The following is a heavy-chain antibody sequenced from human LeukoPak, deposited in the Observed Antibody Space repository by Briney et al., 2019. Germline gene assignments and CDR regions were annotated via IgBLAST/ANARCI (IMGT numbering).Heavy chain of an antibody. J-gene: IGHJ4*02. D-gene: IGHD3-22*01. Sequence: GASVKVSFTASGGTFNSYVINWVRQAPGQGLEWMGGIIPIFGTPNYAQRFRGKVTLTTDESTSTAYMELSSLTSEYTAVYYCARAYDSIRYYFDSWGQGTLVTVS. V-gene: IGHV1-69*05. CDR1: GGTFNSYV. CDR3: ARAYDSIRYYFDS. CDR2: IIPIFGTP.